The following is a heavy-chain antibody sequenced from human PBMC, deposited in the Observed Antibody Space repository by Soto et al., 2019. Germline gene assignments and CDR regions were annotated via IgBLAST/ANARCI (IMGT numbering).Heavy chain of an antibody. V-gene: IGHV4-4*07. CDR1: SASLSNYY. D-gene: IGHD1-26*01. CDR2: IFPTGNT. Sequence: PSETLSLTCTVSSASLSNYYWSWIRQPAGKGLEWIGRIFPTGNTDYNPSLRSRVTMSVDTSKNQFSLKLNSVTAADTAVYYCARGSLGPDYWRERTLVTISS. CDR3: ARGSLGPDY. J-gene: IGHJ4*02.